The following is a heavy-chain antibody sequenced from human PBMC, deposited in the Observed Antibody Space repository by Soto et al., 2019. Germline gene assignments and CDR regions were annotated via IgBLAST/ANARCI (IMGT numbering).Heavy chain of an antibody. CDR2: IGGLGSDT. CDR3: AKDAVPYNGKWDWFDS. J-gene: IGHJ5*01. Sequence: DVQLLESGGGLVQPGGSLTLSCAASRFRFSDFAMSWVRQAPGKGLEWVSSIGGLGSDTYYADPVKGRFTISRDNSKSTLYLQMDGLRDEDTAVYYCAKDAVPYNGKWDWFDSWGLGSLVIAS. CDR1: RFRFSDFA. V-gene: IGHV3-23*01. D-gene: IGHD1-20*01.